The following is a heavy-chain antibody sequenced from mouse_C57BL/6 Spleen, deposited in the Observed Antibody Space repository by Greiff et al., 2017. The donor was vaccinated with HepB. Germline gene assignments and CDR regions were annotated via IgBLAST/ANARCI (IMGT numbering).Heavy chain of an antibody. D-gene: IGHD3-2*02. J-gene: IGHJ2*01. CDR3: ARSQGQLRLEDYFDY. Sequence: QVQLKQPGAELVKPGASVKLSCKASGYTFTSYWMHWVKQRPGRGLEWIGRIDPNSGGTKYNERFKSKATLTVDKPSSTAYMQLSSLTSEDSAVYYCARSQGQLRLEDYFDYWGQGTTLTVSS. CDR2: IDPNSGGT. V-gene: IGHV1-72*01. CDR1: GYTFTSYW.